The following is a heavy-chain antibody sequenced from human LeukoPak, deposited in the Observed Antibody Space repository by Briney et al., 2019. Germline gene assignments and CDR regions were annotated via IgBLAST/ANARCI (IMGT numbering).Heavy chain of an antibody. J-gene: IGHJ6*04. D-gene: IGHD6-13*01. CDR3: ARRGRSSWFDYYGMDV. CDR1: GYTFTSYY. Sequence: ASVKVSCKASGYTFTSYYMHWVRQAPGQGLEWMGIINPSGGSTSYAKKFQGRVTMTRDTSTSTVYMELSSLRSEDTAVYYCARRGRSSWFDYYGMDVWGKGTTVTVSS. V-gene: IGHV1-46*01. CDR2: INPSGGST.